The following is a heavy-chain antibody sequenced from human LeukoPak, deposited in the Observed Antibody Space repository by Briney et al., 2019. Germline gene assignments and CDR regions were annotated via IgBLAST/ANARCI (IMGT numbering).Heavy chain of an antibody. J-gene: IGHJ4*02. CDR2: IYYSGST. CDR1: GGSISSGGYY. Sequence: PSETLSLTCTVSGGSISSGGYYWSWIRQPPGKGLEWIGYIYYSGSTNYNPSLKRRVTISVDTSKNQFSLKLSSVTAADPAVYYCAREGRGGSYIFDYWGQGTLVTVSS. CDR3: AREGRGGSYIFDY. V-gene: IGHV4-61*08. D-gene: IGHD1-26*01.